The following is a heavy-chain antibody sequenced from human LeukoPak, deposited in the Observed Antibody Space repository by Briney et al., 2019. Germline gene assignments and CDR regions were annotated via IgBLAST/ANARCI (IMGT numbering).Heavy chain of an antibody. CDR2: IIPIFGTA. D-gene: IGHD5-18*01. J-gene: IGHJ2*01. V-gene: IGHV1-69*05. Sequence: SVKVSRKASGGTFSSYAISWVRQAPGQGLEWMGGIIPIFGTANYAQKFQGRVTITTDESTSTAYMELSSLRSEDTAVYYCARVLVNTAMVTGWYFDLWGRGTLVTVSS. CDR3: ARVLVNTAMVTGWYFDL. CDR1: GGTFSSYA.